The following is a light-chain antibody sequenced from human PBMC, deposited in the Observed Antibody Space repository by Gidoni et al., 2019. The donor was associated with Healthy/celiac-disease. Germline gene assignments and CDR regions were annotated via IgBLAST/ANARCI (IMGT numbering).Light chain of an antibody. Sequence: QSVLTQPPSASGTPGQRVTIYCSGRSSNIGSNTVNWSQQLPGTAPKLLIYSNNPRPSGVPARFSGSKSGTSASLAISGLQSEDEADYYCAAWDDSLNGPVFGGGTKLTVL. V-gene: IGLV1-44*01. CDR3: AAWDDSLNGPV. CDR2: SNN. J-gene: IGLJ3*02. CDR1: SSNIGSNT.